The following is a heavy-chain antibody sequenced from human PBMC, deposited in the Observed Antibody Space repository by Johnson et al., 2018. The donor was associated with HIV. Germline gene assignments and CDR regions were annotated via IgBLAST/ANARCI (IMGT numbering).Heavy chain of an antibody. Sequence: QVQLVESGGGVVQPGGSLRLSCAASGFNFNTYSMHWVRQAPGKGLEWVAVISYDGSNKYYADSVKGRFTISRDNSKNTLYLQMNSLRAEDTAVYYCARDGRDLVTRGGFDVWGPGTVVTVSS. D-gene: IGHD5-18*01. J-gene: IGHJ3*01. CDR2: ISYDGSNK. V-gene: IGHV3-30*19. CDR3: ARDGRDLVTRGGFDV. CDR1: GFNFNTYS.